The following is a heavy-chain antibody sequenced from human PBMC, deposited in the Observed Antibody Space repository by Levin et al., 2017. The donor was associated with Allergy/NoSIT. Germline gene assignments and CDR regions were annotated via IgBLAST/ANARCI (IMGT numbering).Heavy chain of an antibody. Sequence: PGESLKISCSASGFSFSDYYMTWIRQAPGKGLEWVSYSGNSDGMRGVSDSVKGRFTISRDNGRNSLYLQMNSLRAEDTAIYYCVKEEWYRYDNWGQGTLVTVSS. V-gene: IGHV3-11*01. CDR2: SGNSDGMR. D-gene: IGHD3-3*01. CDR1: GFSFSDYY. J-gene: IGHJ4*02. CDR3: VKEEWYRYDN.